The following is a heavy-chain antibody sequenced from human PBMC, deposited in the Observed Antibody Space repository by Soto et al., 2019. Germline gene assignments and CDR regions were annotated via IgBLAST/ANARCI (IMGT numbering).Heavy chain of an antibody. CDR1: GFPFTSYA. CDR3: PADPLAAAGIESPEYFQH. D-gene: IGHD6-13*01. J-gene: IGHJ1*01. CDR2: IVVGRGNT. Sequence: VASVQVSCTASGFPFTSYALQWVRQARGQRLEWIGWIVVGRGNTTYAQKFQESVTITRDMSTSTAYMELSSLRSEETAVYYCPADPLAAAGIESPEYFQHWG. V-gene: IGHV1-58*01.